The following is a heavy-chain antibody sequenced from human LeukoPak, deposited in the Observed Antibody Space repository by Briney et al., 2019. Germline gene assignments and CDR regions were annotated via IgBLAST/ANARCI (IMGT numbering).Heavy chain of an antibody. Sequence: PGGSLRLSCAASGFTFSSYAMHWVRQAPGKGLEWVAVISYDGSNKYYADSVKGRFTISRDNPKNTLYLQMNSLRAEDTAVYYCARDAYRYCSSTSCYTADYWGQGTPVTVSS. CDR1: GFTFSSYA. CDR3: ARDAYRYCSSTSCYTADY. D-gene: IGHD2-2*02. CDR2: ISYDGSNK. J-gene: IGHJ4*02. V-gene: IGHV3-30*01.